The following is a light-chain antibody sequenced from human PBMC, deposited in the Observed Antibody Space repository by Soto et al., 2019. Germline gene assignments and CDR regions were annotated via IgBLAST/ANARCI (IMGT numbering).Light chain of an antibody. CDR1: XXXXFGDGNTY. CDR2: KVS. Sequence: DVVLTQSPLSLPVTLGQXXXXXXXXXXXXXFGDGNTYXXXXXXXXXXSPRRLIYKVSNRDSGVPDRFSGSGSGTDFTLKISRVEAEDVGVYYCMQGSHWPQKFGQGTKVDIK. V-gene: IGKV2-30*01. J-gene: IGKJ1*01. CDR3: MQGSHWPQK.